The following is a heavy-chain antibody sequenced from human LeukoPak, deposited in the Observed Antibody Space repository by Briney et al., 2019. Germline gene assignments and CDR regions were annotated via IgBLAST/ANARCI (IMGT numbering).Heavy chain of an antibody. CDR3: ARISCSGGTCYYYFDY. D-gene: IGHD2-15*01. CDR1: GFTFSSYN. V-gene: IGHV3-48*04. Sequence: EPGGSLRLSCAASGFTFSSYNMNWVRQAPGKGLEWVSYISTSSSTIYYADSVRGRLTISRDNAKTSLYLQMNSLRAEDTAVYYCARISCSGGTCYYYFDYWGQGTLVTVSS. CDR2: ISTSSSTI. J-gene: IGHJ4*02.